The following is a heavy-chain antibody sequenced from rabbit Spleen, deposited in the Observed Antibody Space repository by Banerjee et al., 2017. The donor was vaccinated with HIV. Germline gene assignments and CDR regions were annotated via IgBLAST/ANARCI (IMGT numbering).Heavy chain of an antibody. CDR1: GFSFSGSYH. CDR2: INTGSSGST. D-gene: IGHD1-1*01. V-gene: IGHV1S45*01. Sequence: QEQLEESGGDLVKPGGSLTLTCTASGFSFSGSYHMCWVRQAPGKGLEWIACINTGSSGSTNYASWAKGRFTISKTSSTTVTLQMTRLTAADTATYFCARDTSSSFSSYGMDLWGQGTLVTVS. CDR3: ARDTSSSFSSYGMDL. J-gene: IGHJ6*01.